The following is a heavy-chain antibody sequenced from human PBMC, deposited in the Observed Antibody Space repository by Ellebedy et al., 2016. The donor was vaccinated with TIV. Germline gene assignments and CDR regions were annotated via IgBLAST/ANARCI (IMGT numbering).Heavy chain of an antibody. Sequence: SVKVSXXASGGTFNRYSISWVRQAPGQGLEWMGGIITMFYQTNYARKFQERVTITADESTTTAYMELSSLRSEDTAVYYCATLDYDSSGYDRQFDSWGQGTLVAVSS. CDR1: GGTFNRYS. CDR2: IITMFYQT. CDR3: ATLDYDSSGYDRQFDS. D-gene: IGHD3-22*01. V-gene: IGHV1-69*13. J-gene: IGHJ4*02.